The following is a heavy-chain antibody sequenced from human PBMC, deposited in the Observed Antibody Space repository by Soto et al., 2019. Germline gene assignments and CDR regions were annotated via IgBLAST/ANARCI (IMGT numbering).Heavy chain of an antibody. Sequence: SETLSLTCTVSGGSISSSSYYWGWIRQPPGKGLEWIGSIYYSGSTYYNPSLKSRVTISVDTSKNQFSLKLSSVTAADTAVYYCARIPQDYYYYYMDVWGKGTTVTVSS. CDR1: GGSISSSSYY. V-gene: IGHV4-39*01. D-gene: IGHD2-2*02. CDR3: ARIPQDYYYYYMDV. CDR2: IYYSGST. J-gene: IGHJ6*03.